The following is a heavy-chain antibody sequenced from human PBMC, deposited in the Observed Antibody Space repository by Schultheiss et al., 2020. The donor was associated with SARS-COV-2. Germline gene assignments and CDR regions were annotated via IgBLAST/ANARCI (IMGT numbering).Heavy chain of an antibody. CDR2: INSDGSST. D-gene: IGHD3-9*01. V-gene: IGHV3-74*01. CDR1: GFTFDDYA. Sequence: GGSLRLSCAASGFTFDDYAMHWVRQAPGKGLEWVSRINSDGSSTSYADSVKGRFTISRDNSKNTLYLQMNSLRAEDTAVYYCARDMGRDWATYYFDYWGQGTLVTVSS. CDR3: ARDMGRDWATYYFDY. J-gene: IGHJ4*02.